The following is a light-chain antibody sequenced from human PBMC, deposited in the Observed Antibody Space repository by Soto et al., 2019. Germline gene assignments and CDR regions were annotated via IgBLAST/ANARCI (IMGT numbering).Light chain of an antibody. CDR3: QQRSNWPRT. J-gene: IGKJ1*01. CDR2: GAS. CDR1: QSVSIN. V-gene: IGKV3-15*01. Sequence: EIVMTQSPATLSVSPVVRATLSCRASQSVSINLAWYQQKSGRAPRLLIYGASTRATGIPARFSGSGSGTEFTLTISSLQSEDFAVYYCQQRSNWPRTFGQGTKV.